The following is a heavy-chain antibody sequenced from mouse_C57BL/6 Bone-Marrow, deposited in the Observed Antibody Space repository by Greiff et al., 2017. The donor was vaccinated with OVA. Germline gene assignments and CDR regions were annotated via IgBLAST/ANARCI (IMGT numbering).Heavy chain of an antibody. Sequence: EVMLVESGGGLVQPGGSLSLSCAASGFTFTDYYMSWFRPPPGKALEWLGFIRNKANGYTTEYSASVKGRFTISRDTYQSILYLQMNALRAEDSATYYCARPNYYGSSYWYFDVWGTGTTVTVSS. J-gene: IGHJ1*03. CDR2: IRNKANGYTT. CDR3: ARPNYYGSSYWYFDV. D-gene: IGHD1-1*01. CDR1: GFTFTDYY. V-gene: IGHV7-3*01.